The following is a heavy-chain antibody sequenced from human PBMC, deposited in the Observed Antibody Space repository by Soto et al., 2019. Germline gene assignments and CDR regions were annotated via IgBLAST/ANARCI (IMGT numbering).Heavy chain of an antibody. J-gene: IGHJ6*02. CDR2: IYYSGST. V-gene: IGHV4-59*08. CDR1: GGSISSYY. Sequence: SETLSLTCTVSGGSISSYYWSWIRQPPGKGLEWIGYIYYSGSTNYNPSLKSRVTISVDTSKNQFSLKLSSVTAADTAVYYCASSYGYYYGMDVWGQGTTVTVSS. CDR3: ASSYGYYYGMDV. D-gene: IGHD5-18*01.